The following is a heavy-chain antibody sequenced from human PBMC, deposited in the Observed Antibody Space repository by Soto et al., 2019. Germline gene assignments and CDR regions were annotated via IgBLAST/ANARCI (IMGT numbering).Heavy chain of an antibody. J-gene: IGHJ6*03. Sequence: GGSLRLSCAASGFTFSSYAMSWVRQAPGKGLEWVSAISGSGGSTYYADSVKGRFTISRDNSKNTLYLQMNSLRAKDTAVYYCAKDYFSSSWPYYYYYMDVWGKGTTVTVSS. CDR3: AKDYFSSSWPYYYYYMDV. CDR1: GFTFSSYA. D-gene: IGHD6-13*01. V-gene: IGHV3-23*01. CDR2: ISGSGGST.